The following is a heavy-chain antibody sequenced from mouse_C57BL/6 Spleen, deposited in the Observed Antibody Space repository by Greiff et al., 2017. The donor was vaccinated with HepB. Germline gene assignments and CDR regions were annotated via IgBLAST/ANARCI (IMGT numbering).Heavy chain of an antibody. V-gene: IGHV5-9-1*02. CDR1: GFTFSSYA. CDR2: ISSGGDYI. J-gene: IGHJ2*01. D-gene: IGHD1-1*01. Sequence: EVMLVESGEGLVKPGGSLKLSCAASGFTFSSYAMSWVRQTPEKRLEWVAYISSGGDYIYYADTVKGRFTISRDNARNTLYLQMSSLKSEDTAMYCCTREGYYYGLDYWGQGTTLTVSS. CDR3: TREGYYYGLDY.